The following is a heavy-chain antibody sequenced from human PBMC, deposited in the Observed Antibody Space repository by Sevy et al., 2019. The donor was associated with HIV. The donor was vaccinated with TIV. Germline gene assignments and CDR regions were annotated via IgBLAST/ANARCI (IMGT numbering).Heavy chain of an antibody. J-gene: IGHJ3*02. V-gene: IGHV1-8*01. CDR1: GYTFTSYD. CDR2: MNPNSGNT. Sequence: ASAKVSCKASGYTFTSYDINWVRQATGQGLEWMGWMNPNSGNTGYAQKFQGRVTMTRNTSISTAYMELSSLRSEDTAVYYCARGLSSGWFDAFDIWGQGTMVTVSS. CDR3: ARGLSSGWFDAFDI. D-gene: IGHD6-19*01.